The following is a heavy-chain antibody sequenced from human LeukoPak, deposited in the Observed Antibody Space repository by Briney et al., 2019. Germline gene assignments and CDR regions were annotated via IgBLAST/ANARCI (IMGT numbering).Heavy chain of an antibody. Sequence: GGSLRLSCATSGFTFNRFWMSWVRQAPGKGLEWVANIDPDGRTVLYMDSVKGRVTISRDNAKNSLYLQMNSLRVGDTALYFCAIGDTTGWLFDPWGQGTLVAVSS. CDR1: GFTFNRFW. J-gene: IGHJ5*02. CDR2: IDPDGRTV. V-gene: IGHV3-7*01. D-gene: IGHD6-19*01. CDR3: AIGDTTGWLFDP.